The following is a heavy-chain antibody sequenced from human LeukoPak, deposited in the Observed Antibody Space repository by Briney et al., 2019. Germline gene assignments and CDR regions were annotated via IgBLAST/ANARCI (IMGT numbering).Heavy chain of an antibody. Sequence: PSETLSLTCTVSDGSVSPYYWSWVRQPPGKGLEWIGEVNLQGGTNYNPSLLRRVAISVDTSANHVSLQMTSVTAADTAVYYCAREGGSYRPLDYSGQGTLVTVSS. CDR2: VNLQGGT. D-gene: IGHD3-16*02. CDR1: DGSVSPYY. J-gene: IGHJ4*02. CDR3: AREGGSYRPLDY. V-gene: IGHV4-34*01.